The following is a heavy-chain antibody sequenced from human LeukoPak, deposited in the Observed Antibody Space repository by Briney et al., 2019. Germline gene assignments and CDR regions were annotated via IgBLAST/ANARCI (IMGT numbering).Heavy chain of an antibody. J-gene: IGHJ6*03. V-gene: IGHV4-59*01. Sequence: PSETLSLTCTVSGGSISSYYWSWVRQPPGKGLEWIGYIYYSGSTNYNPSLKSRVTISVDTSKNQFSLKLSSVTAADTAVYYCARTTEGGYTYDYFYYYYMDVWGKGTTVTISS. D-gene: IGHD5-18*01. CDR2: IYYSGST. CDR1: GGSISSYY. CDR3: ARTTEGGYTYDYFYYYYMDV.